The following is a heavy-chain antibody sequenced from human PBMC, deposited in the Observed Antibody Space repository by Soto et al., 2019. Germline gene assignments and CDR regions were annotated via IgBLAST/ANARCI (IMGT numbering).Heavy chain of an antibody. CDR2: IYSGGSP. CDR3: TRDSDGGDGVDD. V-gene: IGHV3-53*04. CDR1: GVTVRSHY. J-gene: IGHJ4*02. D-gene: IGHD2-21*02. Sequence: EVQLVEAGGGLDQPGGALRISCAASGVTVRSHYLSWVRQAPGEGLELGSVIYSGGSPYYADSVKGRFTISRHNYKNPLYQQRSSRGDEDTAVYYWTRDSDGGDGVDDWGQGTLVTVSS.